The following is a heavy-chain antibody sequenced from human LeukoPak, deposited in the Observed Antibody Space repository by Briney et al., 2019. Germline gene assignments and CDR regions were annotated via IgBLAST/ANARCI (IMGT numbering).Heavy chain of an antibody. D-gene: IGHD4-17*01. J-gene: IGHJ4*02. CDR1: GDSINSNY. Sequence: SETLSLTXSVSGDSINSNYWSWMRQPPGKGLEWIGYIYYGGSTNYNPSLKSRVSMSVDTSRNQFSLKLSSVTAADTAVYYCARAGYGDYEDYWGQGTLVTVSS. V-gene: IGHV4-59*12. CDR2: IYYGGST. CDR3: ARAGYGDYEDY.